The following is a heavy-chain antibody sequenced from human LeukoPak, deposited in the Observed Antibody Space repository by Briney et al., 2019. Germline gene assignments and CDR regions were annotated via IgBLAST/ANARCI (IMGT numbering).Heavy chain of an antibody. Sequence: PSETLSLTCTVSGGSISSSSYYWGWIRQPPGKGLEWIGSINYSGNTLYNPSLKSRVTISVDTSKNQFSLKLSSVTAADTAVYYCARYERDGRSYAFHIWGQGTLVTVSS. CDR1: GGSISSSSYY. CDR2: INYSGNT. V-gene: IGHV4-39*01. J-gene: IGHJ3*02. CDR3: ARYERDGRSYAFHI. D-gene: IGHD5-24*01.